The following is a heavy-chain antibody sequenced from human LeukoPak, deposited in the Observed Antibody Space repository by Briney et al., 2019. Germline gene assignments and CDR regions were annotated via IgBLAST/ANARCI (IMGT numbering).Heavy chain of an antibody. CDR2: IIPIFGIA. D-gene: IGHD4-17*01. Sequence: WASVKVSCKASGGTFSSYAIRWVRQAPGQGLEWMGRIIPIFGIANYAQKFQGRVTITADKSTSTAYMELSSLRSEDTAVYYCARARNGLRGRNYGDPNYGMDVWGQGTTVTVSS. CDR3: ARARNGLRGRNYGDPNYGMDV. CDR1: GGTFSSYA. J-gene: IGHJ6*02. V-gene: IGHV1-69*04.